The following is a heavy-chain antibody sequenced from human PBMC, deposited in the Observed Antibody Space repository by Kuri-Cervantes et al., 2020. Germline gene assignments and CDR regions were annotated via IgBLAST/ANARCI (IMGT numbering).Heavy chain of an antibody. CDR1: GGTFSSYA. Sequence: SVKVSCKASGGTFSSYAISWVRQAPGQGLEWMGGIIPIFGTVNYAQKFQGRVTITADESTSTAYMELSSLRSEDTAVYYCARGRITMVQDQYWFDPWGQGTLVTVSS. V-gene: IGHV1-69*13. J-gene: IGHJ5*02. CDR2: IIPIFGTV. CDR3: ARGRITMVQDQYWFDP. D-gene: IGHD3-10*01.